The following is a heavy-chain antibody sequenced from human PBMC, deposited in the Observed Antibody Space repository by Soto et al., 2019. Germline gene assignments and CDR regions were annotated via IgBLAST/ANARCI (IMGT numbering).Heavy chain of an antibody. V-gene: IGHV3-64*01. CDR3: ARDQTGTDAFDI. CDR1: GFTFSSYA. D-gene: IGHD1-1*01. CDR2: ISSNGGST. Sequence: GESLKISCAASGFTFSSYAMHWVRQAPGKGLEYVSAISSNGGSTYYANSVKGRFTISRDNSKNTLYLQMGSLRAEDMAVYYCARDQTGTDAFDIWGQGTMVTVSS. J-gene: IGHJ3*02.